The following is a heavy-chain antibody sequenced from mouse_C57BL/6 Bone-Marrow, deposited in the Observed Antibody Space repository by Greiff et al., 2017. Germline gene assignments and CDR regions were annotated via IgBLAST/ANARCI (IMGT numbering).Heavy chain of an antibody. CDR2: IYPGNSDT. CDR1: GYTFTSYW. Sequence: EVKLMESGTVLARPGASVKMSCKTSGYTFTSYWMHWVKQRPGQGLEWIGAIYPGNSDTSYNQKFKGKAKLTAVTSASTAYMELSRLTNEDSAVYYGTRFITTVVEGAWFAYWGQGTLVTVSA. D-gene: IGHD1-1*01. J-gene: IGHJ3*01. V-gene: IGHV1-5*01. CDR3: TRFITTVVEGAWFAY.